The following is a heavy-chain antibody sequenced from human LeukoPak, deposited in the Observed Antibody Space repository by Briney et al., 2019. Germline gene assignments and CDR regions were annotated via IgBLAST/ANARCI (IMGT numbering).Heavy chain of an antibody. Sequence: PSETLSLTCTVSGGSLSSGGYYWSWIRQHPGKGLEWIGYIYYSGSTYYNPSLKSRVTISVGTSKNQFSLKLSSVTAADTAVYYCATWAYSSSSASDYWGQGTLVTVSS. CDR3: ATWAYSSSSASDY. CDR2: IYYSGST. J-gene: IGHJ4*02. CDR1: GGSLSSGGYY. V-gene: IGHV4-31*03. D-gene: IGHD6-6*01.